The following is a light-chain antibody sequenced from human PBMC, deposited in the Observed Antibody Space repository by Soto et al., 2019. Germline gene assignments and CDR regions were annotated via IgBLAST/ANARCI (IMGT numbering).Light chain of an antibody. CDR3: CSYAGSYTFV. Sequence: QSVLTQPRSVSGSPGQSVTISCTRTSSDVGGYNYVSWYQQHPGKAPQLMIYDVSERPSGVPDRFSGSKSGNTASLTISGLQAEDEADYYCCSYAGSYTFVFGGGTKLTVL. CDR1: SSDVGGYNY. CDR2: DVS. V-gene: IGLV2-11*01. J-gene: IGLJ2*01.